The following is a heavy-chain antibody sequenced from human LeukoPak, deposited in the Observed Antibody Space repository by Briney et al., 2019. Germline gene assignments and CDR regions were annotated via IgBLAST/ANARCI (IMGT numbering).Heavy chain of an antibody. CDR1: GFTFSSYA. CDR2: ISGSGGST. Sequence: PGGSLRLACAASGFTFSSYAMSWVRQAPGKGLEWISAISGSGGSTYYADSVKGRFTISRDNSKNTLYLQMNSLRAEDTAVYYCAIQSSGWSNSFDYWGQGTLVTVSS. V-gene: IGHV3-23*01. CDR3: AIQSSGWSNSFDY. D-gene: IGHD6-19*01. J-gene: IGHJ4*02.